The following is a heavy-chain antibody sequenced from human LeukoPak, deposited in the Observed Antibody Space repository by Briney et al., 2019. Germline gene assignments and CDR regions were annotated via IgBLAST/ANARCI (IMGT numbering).Heavy chain of an antibody. CDR1: GFTFSSYA. CDR2: ISYDGSNK. J-gene: IGHJ4*02. D-gene: IGHD6-19*01. V-gene: IGHV3-30*04. Sequence: GRSLRLSCAASGFTFSSYAMHWVRQAPGKGLEWVAVISYDGSNKYYADSVKGRFTISRDNSKNTLYLQMNSLRAEDTAVYYCAKDKGSGWPEHFDYWGQGTLVTVSS. CDR3: AKDKGSGWPEHFDY.